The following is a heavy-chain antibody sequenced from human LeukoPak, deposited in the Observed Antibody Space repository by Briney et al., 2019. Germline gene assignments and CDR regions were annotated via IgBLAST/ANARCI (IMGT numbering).Heavy chain of an antibody. CDR1: GFTFSSYE. CDR3: ARVGRVTVFGVSLTDFDY. V-gene: IGHV3-48*03. Sequence: PGGSLRLSCVDSGFTFSSYEMNWVRQAPGKGLEWLSYTSSSGTVKYYRDSVKGRFTISRDNAKNSLYLEMNSLRVEDTAVYYCARVGRVTVFGVSLTDFDYWGQGTLVTVSS. CDR2: TSSSGTVK. D-gene: IGHD3-3*01. J-gene: IGHJ4*02.